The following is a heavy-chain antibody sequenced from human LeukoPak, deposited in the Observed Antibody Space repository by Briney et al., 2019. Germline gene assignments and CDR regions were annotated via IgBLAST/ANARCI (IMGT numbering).Heavy chain of an antibody. CDR3: ARRWPNSSGWYSPSFYMDV. CDR2: IYYSGST. Sequence: SETLSLTCTVSGGSISSSSYYWGWIRQPPGKGLEWIGSIYYSGSTNYNPSLKSRVTISVDTSKNQFSLKLSSVTAADTAVYYCARRWPNSSGWYSPSFYMDVWGKGTTVTISS. J-gene: IGHJ6*03. CDR1: GGSISSSSYY. V-gene: IGHV4-39*07. D-gene: IGHD6-19*01.